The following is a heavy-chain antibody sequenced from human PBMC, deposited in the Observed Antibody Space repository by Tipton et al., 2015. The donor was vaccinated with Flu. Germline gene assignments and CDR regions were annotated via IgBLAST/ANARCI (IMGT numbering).Heavy chain of an antibody. V-gene: IGHV1-2*06. Sequence: QLVQSGAEVKKPGASVKVSCETSGYTFTDYYIHWVRQAPGQGLEWMGRINPDSGGTNFAQKFQGRVTMTSDTSITTAYLELRRLRSDDTAVYYCARPGTPSSGHYVDAFDMWGQGTVVTVSS. J-gene: IGHJ3*02. CDR3: ARPGTPSSGHYVDAFDM. CDR2: INPDSGGT. D-gene: IGHD3-22*01. CDR1: GYTFTDYY.